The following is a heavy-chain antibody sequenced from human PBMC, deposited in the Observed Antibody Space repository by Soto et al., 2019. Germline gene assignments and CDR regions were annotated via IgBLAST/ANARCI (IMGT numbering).Heavy chain of an antibody. CDR3: ARGGGEGWYGYHDY. Sequence: KPSETLSLTCTVSGGSVSIGSYYLSWIRQPPGKGLEWIGYIYYSGSTNYNPSLKSRVTISVDTSKNQFSLKLSSVTAADKAVYYCARGGGEGWYGYHDYWGQGTLVTVSS. CDR2: IYYSGST. D-gene: IGHD5-18*01. J-gene: IGHJ4*02. V-gene: IGHV4-61*01. CDR1: GGSVSIGSYY.